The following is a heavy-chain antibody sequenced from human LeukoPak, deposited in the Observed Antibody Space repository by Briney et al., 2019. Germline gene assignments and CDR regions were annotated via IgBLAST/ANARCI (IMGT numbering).Heavy chain of an antibody. CDR3: ARGLAAPDTGLDANC. D-gene: IGHD6-13*01. J-gene: IGHJ4*02. CDR1: GITFSSYD. Sequence: GGSLRLSCVASGITFSSYDMHWVRQATGKGLEWVSAIGPAGDTYYLGSVKGRFTISRENAKNSLFLQMNSLRAGDTAVYYCARGLAAPDTGLDANCWGQGTLVTVSS. V-gene: IGHV3-13*01. CDR2: IGPAGDT.